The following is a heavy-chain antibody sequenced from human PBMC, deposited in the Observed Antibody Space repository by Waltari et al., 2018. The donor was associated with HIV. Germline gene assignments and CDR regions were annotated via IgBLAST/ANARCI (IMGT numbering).Heavy chain of an antibody. Sequence: LQLQESGPGLVKPSETLSLTCTVSGGSISSSSYYWGWIRQPPGQGLEWIGSIYYSGSTYYNPSLKSRVTISVDTSKNQFSLKLSSVTAADTAVYYCARVQTGVDTAMVNRYFDLWGRGTLVTVSS. CDR3: ARVQTGVDTAMVNRYFDL. V-gene: IGHV4-39*01. J-gene: IGHJ2*01. CDR2: IYYSGST. D-gene: IGHD5-18*01. CDR1: GGSISSSSYY.